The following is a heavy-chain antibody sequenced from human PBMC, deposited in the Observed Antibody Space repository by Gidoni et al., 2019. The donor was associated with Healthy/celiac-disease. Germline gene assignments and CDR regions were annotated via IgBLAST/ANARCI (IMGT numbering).Heavy chain of an antibody. Sequence: QVQLVQSGAAVKKPGASVNVPCTASAYTITGYNMHWVRQAPGQGLEGLEWINPNSGGTNYAKKFQGRVTMTRETSISTAYMELSRLRSDDTAVYYCARDTLYYYDSMGPYYFDYWGQGTLVTVSS. J-gene: IGHJ4*02. CDR2: INPNSGGT. CDR1: AYTITGYN. CDR3: ARDTLYYYDSMGPYYFDY. D-gene: IGHD3-22*01. V-gene: IGHV1-2*02.